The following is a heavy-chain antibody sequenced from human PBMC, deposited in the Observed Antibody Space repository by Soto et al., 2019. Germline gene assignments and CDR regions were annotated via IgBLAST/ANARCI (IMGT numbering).Heavy chain of an antibody. D-gene: IGHD6-6*01. J-gene: IGHJ4*02. CDR3: ARPSGLLGQFSALVDY. CDR2: IIPIFTTT. CDR1: GGSFSNSA. Sequence: QVQPVQSVSEVRRPGSSVKVSCKASGGSFSNSAIAWVRQAPGQGLELLGMIIPIFTTTNYAQKFKDRLTITADGSTSTAYMELSGLKSEDTAVYFCARPSGLLGQFSALVDYWGQGTLVTVSS. V-gene: IGHV1-69*18.